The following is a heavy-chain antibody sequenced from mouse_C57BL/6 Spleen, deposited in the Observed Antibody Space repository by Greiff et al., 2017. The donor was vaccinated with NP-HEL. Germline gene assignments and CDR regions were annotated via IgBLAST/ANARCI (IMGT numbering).Heavy chain of an antibody. D-gene: IGHD2-5*01. CDR1: GYTFTDYY. CDR3: ARPPPYSNYDGWFAY. CDR2: INPNNGGT. Sequence: VQLQQSGPELVKPGASVKISCKASGYTFTDYYMNWVKQSHGKSLEWIGDINPNNGGTSYNQKFKGKATLTVDKSSSTAYMELRSLTSEDSAVYYCARPPPYSNYDGWFAYWGQGTLVTVSA. V-gene: IGHV1-26*01. J-gene: IGHJ3*01.